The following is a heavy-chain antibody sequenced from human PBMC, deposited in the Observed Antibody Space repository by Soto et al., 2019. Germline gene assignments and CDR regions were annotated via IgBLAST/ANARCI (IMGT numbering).Heavy chain of an antibody. J-gene: IGHJ5*02. D-gene: IGHD2-2*01. V-gene: IGHV4-59*08. Sequence: SETLSLTCTGSGGSISPYYWSWIRQPPGKGLEWVGYIYYGGSTSYNPSLKSRVTISLETSKSQFSLRLSSVTAADTAVYYCARMGEFYQSIDPWGPGTLVTVSS. CDR3: ARMGEFYQSIDP. CDR1: GGSISPYY. CDR2: IYYGGST.